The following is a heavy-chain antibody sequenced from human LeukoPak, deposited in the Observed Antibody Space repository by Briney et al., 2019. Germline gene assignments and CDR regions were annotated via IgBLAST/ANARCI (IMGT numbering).Heavy chain of an antibody. Sequence: GGSLRLSCAASGFTFSSYAMHWVRQAPGEGLKFVAAITTDGGDTYYADSVKGRFTISRDNSKNTLYLQMGSLRAEDMAFYYCARGGAYGSGSYYNMDYWGQGTLVTVSS. J-gene: IGHJ4*02. V-gene: IGHV3-64*02. CDR2: ITTDGGDT. D-gene: IGHD3-10*01. CDR3: ARGGAYGSGSYYNMDY. CDR1: GFTFSSYA.